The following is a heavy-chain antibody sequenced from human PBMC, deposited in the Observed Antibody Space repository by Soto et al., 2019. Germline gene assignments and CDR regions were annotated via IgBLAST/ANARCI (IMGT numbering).Heavy chain of an antibody. CDR3: AHAVGGGNSAYFQS. J-gene: IGHJ1*01. Sequence: QITLKESGPTLVKPTQTLTLTCTFSGFSLSTSGVGVGWIRQPPGKALEWLAVIYWNDDKRYSPSLESRLTITKATSKNQVVLTMTNMDPVDTAPYSCAHAVGGGNSAYFQSWGQGTLVTVSS. CDR2: IYWNDDK. V-gene: IGHV2-5*01. CDR1: GFSLSTSGVG. D-gene: IGHD3-16*01.